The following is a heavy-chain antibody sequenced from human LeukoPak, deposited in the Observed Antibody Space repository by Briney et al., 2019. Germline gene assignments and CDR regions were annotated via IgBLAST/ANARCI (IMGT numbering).Heavy chain of an antibody. V-gene: IGHV4-59*12. CDR1: GGSISTYY. J-gene: IGHJ3*02. CDR2: IYYTGSA. Sequence: PSETLSLTCTVSGGSISTYYWSWMRQRPGKGLEWIGCIYYTGSANYNPSLKSRGTISVDTSKNQFSLKLSSVTAADTAVYYCARGSITVVPAFDIWGQGTMFTVSS. CDR3: ARGSITVVPAFDI. D-gene: IGHD4-23*01.